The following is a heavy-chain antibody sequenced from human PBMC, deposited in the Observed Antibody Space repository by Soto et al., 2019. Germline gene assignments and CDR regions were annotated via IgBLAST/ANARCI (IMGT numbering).Heavy chain of an antibody. J-gene: IGHJ3*02. CDR3: ASGKRDGYNLGAGAFDI. Sequence: GESLNISCKGSGYRFTSYWIGWVRQMPGKGLEWMGIIYPGDSDTRYSPSFQGQVTISADKSISTAYLQWSSLKASDTTMYYCASGKRDGYNLGAGAFDIWGQGTMVTVSS. CDR1: GYRFTSYW. D-gene: IGHD5-12*01. V-gene: IGHV5-51*01. CDR2: IYPGDSDT.